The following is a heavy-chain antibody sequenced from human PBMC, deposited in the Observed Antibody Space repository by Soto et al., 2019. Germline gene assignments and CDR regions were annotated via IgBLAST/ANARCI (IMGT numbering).Heavy chain of an antibody. D-gene: IGHD6-19*01. CDR1: GLTLGGHS. J-gene: IGHJ4*02. Sequence: VQLVESGGGWVQPGGPLSLPFAASGLTLGGHSFNWSAQVPGKGLGWVSYFIGRGGTIYYADSVKGRFTISRDNAKTSLSVQMNSLRDEDTAVYFCARDTGLRSSGWSYYFDFWGQGTRVTVSS. CDR2: FIGRGGTI. CDR3: ARDTGLRSSGWSYYFDF. V-gene: IGHV3-48*02.